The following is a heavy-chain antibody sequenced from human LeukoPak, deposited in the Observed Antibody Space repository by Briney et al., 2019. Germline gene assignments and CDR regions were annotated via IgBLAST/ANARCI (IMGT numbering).Heavy chain of an antibody. D-gene: IGHD3-3*01. Sequence: GASVKVSCKASGYTFTSYYMHWVRQAPGQGLEWMGIINPSGGSTSYAQKFQGRVTMTRDMSTSTVYMELSSLRSEDTAVYYCARAHVEYYFDYWGQGTLVTVSS. CDR3: ARAHVEYYFDY. J-gene: IGHJ4*02. CDR2: INPSGGST. CDR1: GYTFTSYY. V-gene: IGHV1-46*01.